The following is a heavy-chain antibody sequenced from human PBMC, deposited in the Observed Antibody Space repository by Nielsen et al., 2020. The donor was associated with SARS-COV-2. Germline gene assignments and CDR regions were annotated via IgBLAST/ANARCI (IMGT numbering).Heavy chain of an antibody. V-gene: IGHV3-7*01. D-gene: IGHD3-10*01. J-gene: IGHJ6*02. CDR2: IKQDGSEK. CDR3: AREEGYYGSGSYRNYYYYYGMDV. Sequence: WIRQPPGKGLEWVANIKQDGSEKYYVDSVKGRFTISRDNAKNSLYLQMNSLRAEDTAVYYCAREEGYYGSGSYRNYYYYYGMDVWGQGTTVTVSS.